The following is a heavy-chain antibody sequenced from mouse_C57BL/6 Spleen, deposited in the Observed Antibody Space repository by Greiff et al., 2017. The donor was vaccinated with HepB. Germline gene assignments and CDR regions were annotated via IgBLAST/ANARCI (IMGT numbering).Heavy chain of an antibody. CDR1: GYTFTSYT. V-gene: IGHV1-4*01. D-gene: IGHD1-1*02. CDR2: INPSSGYT. CDR3: AREGSAWFAY. Sequence: QVQLQQSGAELARPGASVKMSCKASGYTFTSYTMHWVKQRPGQGLEWIGYINPSSGYTKYNQKFKDKATLTADKSSSTAYMQLSSLTSGDSAVYYCAREGSAWFAYWGQGTLVTVSA. J-gene: IGHJ3*01.